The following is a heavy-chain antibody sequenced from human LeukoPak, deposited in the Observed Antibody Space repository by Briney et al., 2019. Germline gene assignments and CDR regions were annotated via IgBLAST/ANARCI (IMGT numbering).Heavy chain of an antibody. CDR3: ARVLLSGYDRPIDF. V-gene: IGHV3-48*03. D-gene: IGHD5-12*01. Sequence: HPGGSLRLSCAASGFTFSSYEMNWVRQAPGKRLEWVSYISSSAGSIYPADSVKDRFSVSRDNAKNSLYLQMTSLRAEDTGIYYCARVLLSGYDRPIDFWGQGTLVTVSS. J-gene: IGHJ4*02. CDR1: GFTFSSYE. CDR2: ISSSAGSI.